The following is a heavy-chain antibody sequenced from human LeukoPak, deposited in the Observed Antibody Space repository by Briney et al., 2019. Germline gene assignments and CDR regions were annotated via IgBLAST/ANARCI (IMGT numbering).Heavy chain of an antibody. V-gene: IGHV4-31*03. J-gene: IGHJ4*02. D-gene: IGHD6-6*01. CDR3: ARHERGAEYLDY. CDR2: IYYSGCT. CDR1: GGSISSGGYY. Sequence: PSQTLSLICTVSGGSISSGGYYWSWIRQHPGKGLEWIGDIYYSGCTCYSPSLKSRVTISADTSKNQFSLKLTSVTAADTAVYYCARHERGAEYLDYWGQGTLVTVSS.